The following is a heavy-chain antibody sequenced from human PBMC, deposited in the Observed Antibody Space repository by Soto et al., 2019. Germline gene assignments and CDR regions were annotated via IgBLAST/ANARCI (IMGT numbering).Heavy chain of an antibody. CDR1: GGTFSSYA. CDR2: IIPIFGTA. V-gene: IGHV1-69*13. J-gene: IGHJ6*02. CDR3: ARDLLNWEAMVYYYYYGMDV. Sequence: SVKVSCKASGGTFSSYAISWVRQAPGQGLEWMGGIIPIFGTANYAQKFQGRVTITADESTSTAYMELSSLRSEDTAVYYCARDLLNWEAMVYYYYYGMDVWGQGTTVTVSS. D-gene: IGHD5-18*01.